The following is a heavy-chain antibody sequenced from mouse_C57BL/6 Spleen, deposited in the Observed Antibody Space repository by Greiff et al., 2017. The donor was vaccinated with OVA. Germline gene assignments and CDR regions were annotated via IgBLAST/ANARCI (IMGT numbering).Heavy chain of an antibody. CDR1: GYSITSGYY. Sequence: EVQLQESGPGLVKPSQSLSLTCSVTGYSITSGYYWNWIRQFPGNKLEWMGYISYDGSNNYNPSLKNRSSITRDTSKNQFFLKLNSVTTEDTATYYCARDLDDYDAAWFAYWGQGTLVTVSA. CDR3: ARDLDDYDAAWFAY. CDR2: ISYDGSN. D-gene: IGHD2-4*01. J-gene: IGHJ3*01. V-gene: IGHV3-6*01.